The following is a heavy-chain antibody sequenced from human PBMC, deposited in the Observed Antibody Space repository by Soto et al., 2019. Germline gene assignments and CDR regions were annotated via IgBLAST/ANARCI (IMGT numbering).Heavy chain of an antibody. V-gene: IGHV3-48*03. Sequence: GGSLRLSCAASGFTFSAYEMNWVRQAPGKGLEWVSYISSSGNTIYYADSVKGRFTISRDNAKNSLFLQMNSLRVEDTAFYYCARSPFLECNWAQGTLVTGSS. D-gene: IGHD3-3*02. CDR1: GFTFSAYE. CDR3: ARSPFLECN. J-gene: IGHJ4*02. CDR2: ISSSGNTI.